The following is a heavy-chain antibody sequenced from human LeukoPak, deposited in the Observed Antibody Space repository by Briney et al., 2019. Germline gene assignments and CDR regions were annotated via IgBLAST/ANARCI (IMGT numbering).Heavy chain of an antibody. J-gene: IGHJ4*02. CDR3: TRDRVCNTFDY. D-gene: IGHD2-8*01. CDR1: GLTFSNSW. V-gene: IGHV3-7*01. Sequence: PGGSLRLSCAASGLTFSNSWMTCVRRAPGKGLEWLANINQDGSVRNYVDSVKGRFTISRDNAKNSLYLQMNSLRDEDTAVYYCTRDRVCNTFDYWGQGTLVTVSS. CDR2: INQDGSVR.